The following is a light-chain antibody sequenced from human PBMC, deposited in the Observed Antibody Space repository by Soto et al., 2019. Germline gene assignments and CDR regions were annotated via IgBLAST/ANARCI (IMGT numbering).Light chain of an antibody. CDR2: EVI. CDR1: SSDVGGYNY. J-gene: IGLJ2*01. Sequence: QPVLTQPASVSGSPGQSITISCTGSSSDVGGYNYVSWYQQHPGKAPKLMIFEVIYRPSGVSNRFSGSKSGNTASLALSGLQSDDEADYYCATWDQSLNGVVFGGGTKLTVL. V-gene: IGLV2-14*01. CDR3: ATWDQSLNGVV.